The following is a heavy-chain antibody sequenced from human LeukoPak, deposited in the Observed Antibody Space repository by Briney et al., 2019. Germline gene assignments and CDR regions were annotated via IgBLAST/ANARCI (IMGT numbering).Heavy chain of an antibody. CDR1: GGTFISYA. Sequence: GASVKVSCKASGGTFISYAISWARQAPGQGLEWMGGIIPIFGTANYAQKFQGRVTITADESTSTAYMELSSLRSEDTAVYYCARDVGYCSSTSCLYYYGMDVWGQGTTVAVSS. CDR3: ARDVGYCSSTSCLYYYGMDV. V-gene: IGHV1-69*13. J-gene: IGHJ6*02. D-gene: IGHD2-2*01. CDR2: IIPIFGTA.